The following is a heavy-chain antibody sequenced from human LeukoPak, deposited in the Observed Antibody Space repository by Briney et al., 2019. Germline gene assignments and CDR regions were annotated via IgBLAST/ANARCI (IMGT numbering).Heavy chain of an antibody. J-gene: IGHJ4*02. CDR1: GFIFSSYE. V-gene: IGHV3-48*03. Sequence: TGGSLRLSCTASGFIFSSYEMNWVRQAPGKGLEWVSYISGDGSTRSYADSVRGRFTISRDNAQNSLYLQMNSLRAEDTAVYYCATLGVLLIYATFDYWGQGTRVTVSS. CDR2: ISGDGSTR. D-gene: IGHD2-8*01. CDR3: ATLGVLLIYATFDY.